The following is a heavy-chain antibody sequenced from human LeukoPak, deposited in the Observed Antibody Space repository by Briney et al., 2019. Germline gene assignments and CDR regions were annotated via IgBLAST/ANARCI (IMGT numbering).Heavy chain of an antibody. CDR1: GLTFRTYA. CDR3: AIWREGVQGTYLDY. Sequence: GGSLRLSCAASGLTFRTYAMGWVRQAPGKGLEWISAISGGGESTYYADSVKGRFTISRDNSKNTLYLQMNSLRAEDTALYYCAIWREGVQGTYLDYWGQGTLVTVSS. D-gene: IGHD3-10*01. V-gene: IGHV3-23*01. J-gene: IGHJ4*02. CDR2: ISGGGEST.